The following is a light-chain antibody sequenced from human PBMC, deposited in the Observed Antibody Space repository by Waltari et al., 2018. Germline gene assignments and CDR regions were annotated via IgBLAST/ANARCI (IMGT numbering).Light chain of an antibody. CDR3: QRYGSSSVT. J-gene: IGKJ2*01. CDR2: GAS. CDR1: QSVNSSY. Sequence: EIVLTQSPGTLSLSPGARATLSCRASQSVNSSYLAWYQQKPGQAPRLLIYGASSRATGIPDRFSGGGSGTDFTLTISRLEPEDFAVYYCQRYGSSSVTFGQGTKLEIK. V-gene: IGKV3-20*01.